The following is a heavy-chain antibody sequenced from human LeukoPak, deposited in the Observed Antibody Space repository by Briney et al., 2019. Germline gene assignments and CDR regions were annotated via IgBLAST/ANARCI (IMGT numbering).Heavy chain of an antibody. V-gene: IGHV3-48*03. Sequence: GGSLRLSCAASGFPFSSYEMNWVRQAPGKGLEWVSYISSSGSTIYYADPVKGRFTISRDNAKNSLYLQMNSLRAEDTAVYYCASFSNYYGMDVWGKGTTVTVSS. CDR1: GFPFSSYE. CDR3: ASFSNYYGMDV. J-gene: IGHJ6*04. CDR2: ISSSGSTI.